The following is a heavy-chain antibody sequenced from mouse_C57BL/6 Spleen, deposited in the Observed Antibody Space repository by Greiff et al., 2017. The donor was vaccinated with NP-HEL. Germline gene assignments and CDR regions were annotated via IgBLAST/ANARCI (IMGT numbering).Heavy chain of an antibody. D-gene: IGHD4-1*01. J-gene: IGHJ4*01. Sequence: QVHVKQSGAELVKPGASVKISCKASGYAFSSYWMNWVKQRPGKGLEWIGQIYPGDGDTNYNGKFKGKATLTADKSSSTAYMQLSSLTSEDSAVYFCAREGYWEDYYAMDYWGQGTSVTVSS. CDR2: IYPGDGDT. CDR1: GYAFSSYW. CDR3: AREGYWEDYYAMDY. V-gene: IGHV1-80*01.